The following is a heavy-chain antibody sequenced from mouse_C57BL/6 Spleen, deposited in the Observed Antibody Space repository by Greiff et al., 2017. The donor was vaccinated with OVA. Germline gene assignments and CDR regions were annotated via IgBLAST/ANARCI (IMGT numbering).Heavy chain of an antibody. D-gene: IGHD1-1*01. CDR3: ARAPSYYGSPWFAY. CDR2: IHPNSGST. V-gene: IGHV1-64*01. CDR1: GYTFPSYW. J-gene: IGHJ3*01. Sequence: QVQLQQPGAELVKPGASVKLSCKASGYTFPSYWMHWVKPRPGQGLEWIGMIHPNSGSTNNNEKFKSKATLTVDKSSSTAYLQLSSLTSEDSAVYCWARAPSYYGSPWFAYWGQGTLVTVSA.